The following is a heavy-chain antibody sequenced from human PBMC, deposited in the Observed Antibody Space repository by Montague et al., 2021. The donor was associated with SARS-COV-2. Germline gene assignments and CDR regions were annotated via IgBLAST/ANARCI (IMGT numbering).Heavy chain of an antibody. D-gene: IGHD2-2*01. J-gene: IGHJ3*01. CDR1: GAFITSHY. Sequence: SETLSLTCTVFGAFITSHYWSWIRQPPGKGLEWIGNVFSGGNSKYNPSLKSRVTLSVDTSKNQFSLKLTSVTTADTALYYCVRDLYCRSTACIGNAFDVWGQGTMVSVFS. CDR3: VRDLYCRSTACIGNAFDV. V-gene: IGHV4-59*11. CDR2: VFSGGNS.